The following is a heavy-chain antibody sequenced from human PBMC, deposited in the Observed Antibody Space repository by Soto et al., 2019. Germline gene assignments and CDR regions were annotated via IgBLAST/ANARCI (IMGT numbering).Heavy chain of an antibody. D-gene: IGHD5-18*01. Sequence: ASVKVSCKASGYTFTGYYMHWVRQAPGQGPEWMGWINPNSGGTNYAQKFQGWVTMTRDTSISTAYMELSRLRSDDTAVYYCATSRGYSTNYAFDYGGQGTLVTVSS. CDR1: GYTFTGYY. V-gene: IGHV1-2*04. J-gene: IGHJ4*02. CDR2: INPNSGGT. CDR3: ATSRGYSTNYAFDY.